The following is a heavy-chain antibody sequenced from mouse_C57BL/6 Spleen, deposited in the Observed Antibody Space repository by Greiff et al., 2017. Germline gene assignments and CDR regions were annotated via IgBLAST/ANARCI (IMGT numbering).Heavy chain of an antibody. CDR1: GFTFSNYW. CDR2: IRLKSDNYAT. V-gene: IGHV6-3*01. J-gene: IGHJ2*01. CDR3: TVSDYYGSSYYFDY. D-gene: IGHD1-1*01. Sequence: EVMLVESGGGLVQPGGSMKLSCVASGFTFSNYWMNWVRQSPEKGLEWVAQIRLKSDNYATHYAESMKGRFTISRDDSKSSVYLQMNNLRAEDTGIYYCTVSDYYGSSYYFDYWGQGTTLTVSS.